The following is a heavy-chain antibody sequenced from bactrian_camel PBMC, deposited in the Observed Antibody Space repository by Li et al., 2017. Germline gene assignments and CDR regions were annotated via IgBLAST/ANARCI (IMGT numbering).Heavy chain of an antibody. CDR1: GFTYVSYY. CDR2: IYAGAGTT. CDR3: AAKNPQIAGNTLTY. J-gene: IGHJ4*01. V-gene: IGHV3-2*01. Sequence: HVQLVESGGGLVQPGGSLRLSCAASGFTYVSYYMSWVRQVPGKGLEWVSSIYAGAGTTNYADSVKGRFTISKDSAKNMLYLQMNGLKPEDTAVYYCAAKNPQIAGNTLTYWGQGTQVTVS. D-gene: IGHD1*01.